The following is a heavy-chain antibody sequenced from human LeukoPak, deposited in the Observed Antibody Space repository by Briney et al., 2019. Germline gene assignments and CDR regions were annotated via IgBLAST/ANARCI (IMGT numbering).Heavy chain of an antibody. CDR3: ARGGFDYGDYAHFDP. V-gene: IGHV4-34*01. CDR2: INHSGST. J-gene: IGHJ5*02. D-gene: IGHD4-17*01. CDR1: GGSFSGYY. Sequence: SETLSLTCAVYGGSFSGYYWSWICQPPGKGLEWIGEINHSGSTNYNPSLKSRVTISVDTSKNQFSLKLSSVTAADTAVYYCARGGFDYGDYAHFDPWGQGTLVTVSS.